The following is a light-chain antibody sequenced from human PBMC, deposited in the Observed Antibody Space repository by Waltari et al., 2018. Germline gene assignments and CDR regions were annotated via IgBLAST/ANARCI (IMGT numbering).Light chain of an antibody. J-gene: IGKJ1*01. V-gene: IGKV3-20*01. CDR1: QRYGIY. CDR3: QKYGSLPAT. CDR2: HAS. Sequence: EIVLTQSPGTLSLSPGERATLSCSASQRYGIYLAWDQQKPGQAPRPLRYHASSRATGIPDRFSGSESATDFSLTISRLVPKDFAVYDCQKYGSLPATFGQGTKVEIK.